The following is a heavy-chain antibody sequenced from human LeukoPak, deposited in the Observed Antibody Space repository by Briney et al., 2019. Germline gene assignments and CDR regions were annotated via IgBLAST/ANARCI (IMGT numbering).Heavy chain of an antibody. Sequence: GGSLRLSCAASGFTFSSYAMHWVRQAPGKGLEWVAVTSYDESKKNYAESVKGRFTISRDNSRNTLYLQMNSLRTDDTAVYYCAGHTNYWGQGTLVTVSS. D-gene: IGHD1-1*01. CDR3: AGHTNY. CDR2: TSYDESKK. J-gene: IGHJ4*02. CDR1: GFTFSSYA. V-gene: IGHV3-30-3*01.